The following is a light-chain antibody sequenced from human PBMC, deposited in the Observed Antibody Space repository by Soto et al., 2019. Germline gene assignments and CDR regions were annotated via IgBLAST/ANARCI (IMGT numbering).Light chain of an antibody. V-gene: IGKV3-20*01. CDR1: QSVSSNN. J-gene: IGKJ1*01. CDR2: VAS. Sequence: EIVLTQSPDTLSLSPGERATLSCRASQSVSSNNLAWYQHKPGQPPRLLIYVASRRATGIPDRFSGSGSGSEFTLTLTSQEPADFAVYYCQHRGSGPWTFGQGTKVEIK. CDR3: QHRGSGPWT.